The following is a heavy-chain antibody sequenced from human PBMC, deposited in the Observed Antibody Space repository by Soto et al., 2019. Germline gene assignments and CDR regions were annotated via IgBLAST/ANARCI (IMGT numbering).Heavy chain of an antibody. J-gene: IGHJ4*02. CDR1: GGSISSYY. CDR3: VRRYWSCFDY. D-gene: IGHD2-21*01. V-gene: IGHV4-59*08. CDR2: IYYSGST. Sequence: QVQLQESGPGLVKPSETLSLTCTVSGGSISSYYWSWIRQPPGKGLEWIGYIYYSGSTNYNPSLKSRVTLSVDTSKNQFSLKLSSVTAAVTAVYYCVRRYWSCFDYWGQGSRVTVSS.